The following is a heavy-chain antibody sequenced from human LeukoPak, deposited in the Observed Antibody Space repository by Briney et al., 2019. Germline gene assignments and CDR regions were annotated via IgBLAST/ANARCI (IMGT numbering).Heavy chain of an antibody. V-gene: IGHV3-30*04. CDR3: ARDLDVYSSSPKFDY. CDR1: GFTFSSSA. Sequence: SGGSLRLSCAASGFTFSSSAMPWVRQAPDKGLEWVALILYDGSKKEYADSVKGRFTIFRDNSNNTLYLQMNNLRAEDTAVYYCARDLDVYSSSPKFDYWGQGILVTVSS. D-gene: IGHD6-6*01. CDR2: ILYDGSKK. J-gene: IGHJ4*02.